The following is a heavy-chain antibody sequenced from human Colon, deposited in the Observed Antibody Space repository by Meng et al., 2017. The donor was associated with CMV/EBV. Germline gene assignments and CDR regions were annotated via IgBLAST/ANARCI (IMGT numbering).Heavy chain of an antibody. D-gene: IGHD3-16*01. CDR3: VKGHTMINP. Sequence: GRCLLWPAGSRRLSCAASGFIFSDYYIAWIRDAPGKGLEWVSYISSTGGDTNYADSVRGPFTISRDNAKNSLFVQMSSLTAEDTAVYYCVKGHTMINPWGQGTLVTVSS. CDR1: GFIFSDYY. CDR2: ISSTGGDT. J-gene: IGHJ5*02. V-gene: IGHV3-11*05.